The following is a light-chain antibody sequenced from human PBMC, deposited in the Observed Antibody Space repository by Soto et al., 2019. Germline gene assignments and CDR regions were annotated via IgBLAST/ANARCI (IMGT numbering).Light chain of an antibody. Sequence: DIQMTQSPPSVSASVGDRVTITCRASQSISSWLAWYQQKPGKAPKLLIYKASSLESGVPSRFSGSGSGTEFTLTISSLQPDDFATYYCQQYNSYSLTFGGGTKVEIK. CDR1: QSISSW. CDR3: QQYNSYSLT. V-gene: IGKV1-5*03. J-gene: IGKJ4*01. CDR2: KAS.